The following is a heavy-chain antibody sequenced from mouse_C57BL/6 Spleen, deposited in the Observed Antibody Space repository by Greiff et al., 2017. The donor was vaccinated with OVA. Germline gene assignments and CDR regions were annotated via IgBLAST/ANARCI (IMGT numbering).Heavy chain of an antibody. CDR1: GYSITSGYY. J-gene: IGHJ3*01. Sequence: EVKLQESGPGLVKPSQSLSLTCSVTGYSITSGYYWNWIRQFPGKKLEWMGYISYDGSNNYNPSLKNRISITRDTSKNQFFLKLNSVTTEDTATYYCARGTRGFAYWGQGTLVTVSA. V-gene: IGHV3-6*01. CDR3: ARGTRGFAY. CDR2: ISYDGSN.